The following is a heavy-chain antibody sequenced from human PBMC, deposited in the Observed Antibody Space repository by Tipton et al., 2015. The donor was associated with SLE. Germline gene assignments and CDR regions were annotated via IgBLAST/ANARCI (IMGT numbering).Heavy chain of an antibody. CDR2: VYHRGST. CDR3: ARARRGLRFLEWFYFDH. CDR1: GGSISSSSYY. V-gene: IGHV4-39*07. J-gene: IGHJ4*02. D-gene: IGHD3-3*01. Sequence: TLSLTCTVSGGSISSSSYYWGWIRQPPGKGLEWIGSVYHRGSTYYNPSLKSRVTISVDTSKNQFSLKLNSVTAADTAVYHCARARRGLRFLEWFYFDHWGQGTLVTVSS.